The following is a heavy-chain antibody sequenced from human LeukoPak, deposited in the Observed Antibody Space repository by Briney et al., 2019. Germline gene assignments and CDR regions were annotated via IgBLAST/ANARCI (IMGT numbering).Heavy chain of an antibody. J-gene: IGHJ4*02. D-gene: IGHD3-22*01. CDR2: ISYDGSNK. CDR3: AKTLYYYDSSGYDFLDY. V-gene: IGHV3-30*18. CDR1: GFTFSSYG. Sequence: GRSLRLSCAASGFTFSSYGMHWVRQAPGKGLEWVAVISYDGSNKYYADSVKGRFTISRDNSKNTLYLQMNSLRAEDTAVYYCAKTLYYYDSSGYDFLDYWGQGTLVTVSS.